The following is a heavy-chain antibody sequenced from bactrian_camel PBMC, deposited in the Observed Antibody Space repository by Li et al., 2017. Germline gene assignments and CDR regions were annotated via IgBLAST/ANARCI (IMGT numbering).Heavy chain of an antibody. D-gene: IGHD2*01. CDR2: MFTGGGSI. V-gene: IGHV3S1*01. J-gene: IGHJ4*01. Sequence: ESGGGPVQAGGSLRLTCAASGYTYSSYCMGWFRQAPGKEREGVAAMFTGGGSISYADAVKGRFTISRDNDKKTLYLQLSSLKTEDTAMYYCATEGSWLPPSDWGQGTQVTVS. CDR1: GYTYSSYC. CDR3: ATEGSWLPPSD.